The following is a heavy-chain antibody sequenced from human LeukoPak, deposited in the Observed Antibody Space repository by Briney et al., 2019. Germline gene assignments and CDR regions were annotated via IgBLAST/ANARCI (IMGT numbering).Heavy chain of an antibody. V-gene: IGHV5-51*01. CDR1: GYSFTSYW. CDR3: ARHEGPRLWLHGYYYYYGMDV. Sequence: GESLKISCQGSGYSFTSYWIGWVRQMPGKGLEWMGIIYPGDSDTRYSPSFQGQVTISADKSISTAYLQWSSLKASDTAMYYCARHEGPRLWLHGYYYYYGMDVWGQGTTVTVSS. D-gene: IGHD5-18*01. J-gene: IGHJ6*02. CDR2: IYPGDSDT.